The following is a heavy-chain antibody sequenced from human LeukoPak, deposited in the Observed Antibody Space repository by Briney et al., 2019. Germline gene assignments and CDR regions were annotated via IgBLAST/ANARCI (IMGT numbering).Heavy chain of an antibody. D-gene: IGHD1-7*01. CDR2: IIPIFGTA. J-gene: IGHJ5*02. CDR3: ANHITGTTSWFDP. Sequence: ASVKVSCKAFGGTFSSYAISWVRQAPGQGLEWMGRIIPIFGTANYAQKFQGRVTITTDESTSTAYMELSSLRSEDTAVYYCANHITGTTSWFDPWGQGTLVTVSS. V-gene: IGHV1-69*05. CDR1: GGTFSSYA.